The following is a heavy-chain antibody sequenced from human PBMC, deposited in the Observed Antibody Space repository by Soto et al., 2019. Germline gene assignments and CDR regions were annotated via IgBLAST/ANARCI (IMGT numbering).Heavy chain of an antibody. CDR2: INPNSGGT. Sequence: ASVKVSCKASGYTFTGYYMHWVRQAPGQGLEWMGWINPNSGGTNYAQKFQGWVTMTRDTSTSTVYMELSSLRSEDTAVYYCARERYRGVIRSSAFDIWGQGTMVTGS. D-gene: IGHD3-10*01. CDR1: GYTFTGYY. J-gene: IGHJ3*02. CDR3: ARERYRGVIRSSAFDI. V-gene: IGHV1-2*04.